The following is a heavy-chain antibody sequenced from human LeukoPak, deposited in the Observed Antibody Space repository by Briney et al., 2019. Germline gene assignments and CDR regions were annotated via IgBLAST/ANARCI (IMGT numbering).Heavy chain of an antibody. CDR1: GFTFNNYA. V-gene: IGHV3-23*01. CDR2: ISPSGRNT. J-gene: IGHJ4*02. Sequence: PGGSLRLSCAASGFTFNNYAMSWVRQAPGKGLEWVSAISPSGRNTYYADSVKGRFIISRDNSKNMLYLQMNSLRAEDTAVYYCARGRGYSYAIPVYFDYWGQGTLVTVSS. D-gene: IGHD5-18*01. CDR3: ARGRGYSYAIPVYFDY.